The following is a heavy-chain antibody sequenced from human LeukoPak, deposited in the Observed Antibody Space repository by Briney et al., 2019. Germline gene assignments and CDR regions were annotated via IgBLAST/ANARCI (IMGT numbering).Heavy chain of an antibody. Sequence: GGSLRLSCAASGFTFSSYGMHWVRQAPGKGLEWVAVIWYGGSNKYYADSVKGRFTISRDNSKNTLYLQMNSLRAEDTAVYYCARDRKAMVTDYFDYWGQGTLVTVSS. D-gene: IGHD5-18*01. CDR3: ARDRKAMVTDYFDY. V-gene: IGHV3-33*01. CDR1: GFTFSSYG. J-gene: IGHJ4*02. CDR2: IWYGGSNK.